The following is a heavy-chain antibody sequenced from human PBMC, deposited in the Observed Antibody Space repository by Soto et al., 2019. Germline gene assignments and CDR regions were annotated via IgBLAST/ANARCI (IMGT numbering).Heavy chain of an antibody. V-gene: IGHV4-59*01. D-gene: IGHD2-8*01. CDR2: IYYSGST. Sequence: SETLSLTCTVSGGSISSYYWSWIRQPPGKGLEWIGYIYYSGSTNYNPSLKSRVTISVDTSKNQFSLKLSSVTAADTAVYYCARGVNRFRYNWLDPWGQGTLVTVYS. J-gene: IGHJ5*02. CDR1: GGSISSYY. CDR3: ARGVNRFRYNWLDP.